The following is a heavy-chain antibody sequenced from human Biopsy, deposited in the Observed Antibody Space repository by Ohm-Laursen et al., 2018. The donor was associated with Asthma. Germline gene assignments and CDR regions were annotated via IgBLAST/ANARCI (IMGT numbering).Heavy chain of an antibody. D-gene: IGHD1-14*01. CDR1: GFSFSNYG. CDR2: ISFDGSNK. CDR3: ARDGPELPTELDY. J-gene: IGHJ4*02. Sequence: SLRLSCAASGFSFSNYGMHWVRQAPGKGLEWVAVISFDGSNKYYADFVKGRFTISRDNSKNTLYLQMNSLRAEDTAVYYCARDGPELPTELDYWGPGTLVTVSS. V-gene: IGHV3-30*03.